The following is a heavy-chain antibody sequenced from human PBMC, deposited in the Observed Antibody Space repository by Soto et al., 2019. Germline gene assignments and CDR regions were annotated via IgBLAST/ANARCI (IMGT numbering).Heavy chain of an antibody. CDR2: ISYDGSNK. J-gene: IGHJ4*02. CDR3: ARERRGFSTSSGLDY. D-gene: IGHD2-2*01. V-gene: IGHV3-30-3*01. Sequence: QVQLVESGGGVVQPGRSLRLSCAASGFTFSSYAMHWVRQAPGKGLEWVAVISYDGSNKYYADSVKGRFTISRDNSKNTLYLQMNSLRAEDTAVYYCARERRGFSTSSGLDYWGQGTLVTVSS. CDR1: GFTFSSYA.